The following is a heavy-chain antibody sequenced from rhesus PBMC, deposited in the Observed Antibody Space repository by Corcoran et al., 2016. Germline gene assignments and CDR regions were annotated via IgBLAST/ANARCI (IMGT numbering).Heavy chain of an antibody. CDR2: IDGSGSST. V-gene: IGHV4-169*02. CDR3: ASAGNWHYGGFDY. J-gene: IGHJ4*01. D-gene: IGHD1-26*01. CDR1: GGSISSSY. Sequence: QLQLQESGPGLVKPSETLSVTCAVSGGSISSSYWSWIRQAPGKGLEWIGYIDGSGSSTNYNPSLKSRVTLSVDTSKNQLSLKLSSVTAADTAVYYCASAGNWHYGGFDYWGQGVLVTVSS.